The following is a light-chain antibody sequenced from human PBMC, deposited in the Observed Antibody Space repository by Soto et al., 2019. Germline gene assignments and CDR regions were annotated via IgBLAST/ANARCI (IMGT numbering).Light chain of an antibody. CDR1: QRVSSY. Sequence: EIVLTQSPVTLSLSPGERATLSCRASQRVSSYLAWYQQKPGQAPRRLIYDASKRATGIPARFSGSGSGTDFTLTISSLEPEDFAVYYCQQRSKWPSTFGGGTKVEIK. J-gene: IGKJ4*01. V-gene: IGKV3-11*01. CDR3: QQRSKWPST. CDR2: DAS.